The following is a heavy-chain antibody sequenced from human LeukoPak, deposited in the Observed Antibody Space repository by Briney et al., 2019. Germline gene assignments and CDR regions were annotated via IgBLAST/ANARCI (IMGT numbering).Heavy chain of an antibody. D-gene: IGHD2-15*01. V-gene: IGHV3-66*01. Sequence: PRGSLRLSCAASGFTVSSSYMSWVRQAPGKGLEWVSLIYSAGSTYYADSVKGRFTISRDNSKNTLYLQMNSLRAEDTAVYYCARKTPRLGDYDYWGQGTLVTVSS. J-gene: IGHJ4*02. CDR2: IYSAGST. CDR1: GFTVSSSY. CDR3: ARKTPRLGDYDY.